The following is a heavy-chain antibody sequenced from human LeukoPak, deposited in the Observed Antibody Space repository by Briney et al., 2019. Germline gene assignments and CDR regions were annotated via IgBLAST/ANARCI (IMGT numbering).Heavy chain of an antibody. J-gene: IGHJ4*02. CDR3: AKNQGQWLVPVDY. CDR1: GFTFSNYA. V-gene: IGHV3-23*01. Sequence: GGSLRLSCAASGFTFSNYAMSWVRQAPGKGLEWVSSMSGSGGSTYYADSVKGRFTISRDDSKNTLYLQMNNLRAEDTALYYCAKNQGQWLVPVDYWGQGTLVTVSS. CDR2: MSGSGGST. D-gene: IGHD6-19*01.